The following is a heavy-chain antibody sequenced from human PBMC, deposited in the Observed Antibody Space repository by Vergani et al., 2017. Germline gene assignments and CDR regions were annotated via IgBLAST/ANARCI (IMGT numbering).Heavy chain of an antibody. CDR2: INHSGST. CDR1: GGSFSGYY. D-gene: IGHD3-16*02. J-gene: IGHJ6*03. CDR3: ARQYYDYIWGSYRDLYYYYYMDV. V-gene: IGHV4-34*09. Sequence: QVQLQESGPGLVKPSQTLSLTCAVYGGSFSGYYWSWIRQPPGKGLEWIGEINHSGSTNYNPSLKSRVTISVDTSKNQFSLKLSSVTAADTAVYYCARQYYDYIWGSYRDLYYYYYMDVWGKGP.